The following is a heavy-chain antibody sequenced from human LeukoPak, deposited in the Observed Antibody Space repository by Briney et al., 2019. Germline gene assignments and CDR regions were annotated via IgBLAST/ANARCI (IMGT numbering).Heavy chain of an antibody. Sequence: GGSLRLSCAASGFTFSSYSMNWVRQAPRKGLEWVSSISSGSSYIYYADSVKGRFTISRDNAKNSLYLQMNSLRAEDTAVYYCARGGIVVVQYWGQGTLVTVSS. CDR2: ISSGSSYI. CDR3: ARGGIVVVQY. J-gene: IGHJ4*02. CDR1: GFTFSSYS. D-gene: IGHD3-22*01. V-gene: IGHV3-21*01.